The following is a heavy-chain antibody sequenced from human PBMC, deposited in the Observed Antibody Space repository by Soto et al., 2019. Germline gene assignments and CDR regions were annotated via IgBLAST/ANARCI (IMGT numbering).Heavy chain of an antibody. CDR3: SRGGALDN. J-gene: IGHJ4*02. CDR2: VSGNGENT. D-gene: IGHD1-26*01. V-gene: IGHV3-23*01. CDR1: GFILSNYA. Sequence: VQLLESGGGLVQRGGSLTLSCAASGFILSNYAMNWIRRAPGKGLEWVAVVSGNGENTKYAESVRGRFTISRDNSKNMLFLQMNSLRAEDTAVYYCSRGGALDNWGQGALVTVSS.